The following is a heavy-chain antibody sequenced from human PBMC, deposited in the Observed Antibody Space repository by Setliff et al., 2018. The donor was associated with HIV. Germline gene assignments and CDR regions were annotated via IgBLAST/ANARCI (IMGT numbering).Heavy chain of an antibody. V-gene: IGHV6-1*01. Sequence: PSQTLSLPCAISGDSVSSNSAAWNWIRQSPARGLEWLGRTYYRSKWYYNYAVSVKSRITINPDTSKNQFSLQLNSVTPEDTAVYYCARGSYGSVLLWGQGTLVTSPQ. D-gene: IGHD6-19*01. CDR3: ARGSYGSVLL. J-gene: IGHJ4*02. CDR2: TYYRSKWYY. CDR1: GDSVSSNSAA.